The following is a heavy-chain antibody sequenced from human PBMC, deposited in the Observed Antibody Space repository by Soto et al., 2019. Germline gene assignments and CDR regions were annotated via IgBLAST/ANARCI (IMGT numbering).Heavy chain of an antibody. CDR3: ARVAYYYDSSGYFY. J-gene: IGHJ4*02. D-gene: IGHD3-22*01. V-gene: IGHV3-48*01. CDR2: ISSSGSTI. Sequence: EVQLVESGGGLVQPGGSLRLSCAASGFTFSSYNMNWVRQAPGKGLEWVSYISSSGSTIYYADSVKGRFTISRDNAKNSLYLQMNSLRAEDTAVYYCARVAYYYDSSGYFYWGQETLVTVSS. CDR1: GFTFSSYN.